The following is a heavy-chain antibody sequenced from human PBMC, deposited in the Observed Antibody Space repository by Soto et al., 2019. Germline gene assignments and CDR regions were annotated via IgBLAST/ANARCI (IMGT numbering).Heavy chain of an antibody. Sequence: QVQLHQWGAGLLKPSETLSLACSIYSGSFSGYYWGWIRQPPGKGLGWIGGISQSGSTNYSPSLKSRVSISTDTSKKQFSLNLASVSAADTAVYYCARAPKVSGSSQTRPDFWGQGTLVTVSS. V-gene: IGHV4-34*01. CDR2: ISQSGST. CDR1: SGSFSGYY. CDR3: ARAPKVSGSSQTRPDF. J-gene: IGHJ4*02. D-gene: IGHD6-6*01.